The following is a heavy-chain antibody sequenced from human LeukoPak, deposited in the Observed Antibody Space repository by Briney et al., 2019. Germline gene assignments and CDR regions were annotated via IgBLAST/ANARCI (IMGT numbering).Heavy chain of an antibody. CDR1: GGSISSGGYY. Sequence: SETLSLTCTVSGGSISSGGYYWSWVRQHPGKGLEWIGSIYYSGSTYYNPSLKSRVTISVDTSKNQFSLKLSSVTAADTAVYYCARTRDNWFDPWGQGTLVTVSS. CDR2: IYYSGST. V-gene: IGHV4-39*01. CDR3: ARTRDNWFDP. J-gene: IGHJ5*02.